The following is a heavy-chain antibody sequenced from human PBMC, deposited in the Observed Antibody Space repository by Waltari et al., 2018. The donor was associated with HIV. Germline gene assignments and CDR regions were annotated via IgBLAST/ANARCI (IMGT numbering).Heavy chain of an antibody. V-gene: IGHV3-30*18. CDR1: GFTFSSYA. CDR3: AKGASGWSPGY. J-gene: IGHJ4*02. D-gene: IGHD6-19*01. CDR2: ISDYGDNK. Sequence: QVQLVESGGGVVQPGRSLRLSCEASGFTFSSYAMHWVRQAPGKGVEWVAVISDYGDNKYYADSVKGRFTISRDNSKNTLYLQMNSLRAEDTAVYYCAKGASGWSPGYWGQGTLVTVSS.